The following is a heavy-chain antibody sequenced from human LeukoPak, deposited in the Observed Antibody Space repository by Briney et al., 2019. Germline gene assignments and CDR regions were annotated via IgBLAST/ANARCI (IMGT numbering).Heavy chain of an antibody. Sequence: KSGESLRLSCAASGFTFSSYSMNWVRQAPGKGLEWVSSISSSSSYIYYADSVKGRFTISRDNAKNSLYLQMNSLRAEDTAVYYCARHRSSSWYHPQYYFDYWGQGTLVTVSS. D-gene: IGHD6-13*01. CDR3: ARHRSSSWYHPQYYFDY. CDR2: ISSSSSYI. J-gene: IGHJ4*02. V-gene: IGHV3-21*01. CDR1: GFTFSSYS.